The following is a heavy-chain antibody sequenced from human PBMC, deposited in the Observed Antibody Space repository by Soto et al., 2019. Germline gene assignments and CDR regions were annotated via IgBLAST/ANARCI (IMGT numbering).Heavy chain of an antibody. CDR3: AKDRGYCSSTSCYTDLGYYYYGMDV. CDR1: GFTFSSYG. J-gene: IGHJ6*02. CDR2: ISYDGSNK. Sequence: GSLRLSCAASGFTFSSYGMHWVRQAPGKGLEWVAVISYDGSNKYYADSVKGRFTISRDNSKNTLYLQMNSLRAEDTAVYYCAKDRGYCSSTSCYTDLGYYYYGMDVWGQGTTVTVSS. V-gene: IGHV3-30*18. D-gene: IGHD2-2*02.